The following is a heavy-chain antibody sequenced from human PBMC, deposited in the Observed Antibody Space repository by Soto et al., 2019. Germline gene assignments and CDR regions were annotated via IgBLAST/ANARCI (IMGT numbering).Heavy chain of an antibody. CDR2: ISYDGSNK. Sequence: GGSLRPSCAASGFTFSSYAMHWLRQAPEKGLEWVAVISYDGSNKYYADSVKGRFTISRDNSKNTLYLQMNSLRAEDTAVYYCARDLATIGGGDREVGGMDVWGQGTTVTVSS. CDR3: ARDLATIGGGDREVGGMDV. J-gene: IGHJ6*02. V-gene: IGHV3-30-3*01. D-gene: IGHD2-21*02. CDR1: GFTFSSYA.